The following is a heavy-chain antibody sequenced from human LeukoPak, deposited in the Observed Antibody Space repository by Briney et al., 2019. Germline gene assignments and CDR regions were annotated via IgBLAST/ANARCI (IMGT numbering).Heavy chain of an antibody. D-gene: IGHD2-15*01. CDR2: INWNGGST. V-gene: IGHV3-20*04. J-gene: IGHJ6*02. CDR1: GFTFDDYG. Sequence: GGSLRLSCAASGFTFDDYGMSWVRQAPGKGLEWVSTINWNGGSTGYADSVKGRFTISRDNAKNSLYLQMNSLKTEDTAVYYCVRGSGGSPAGGYYYGMDVWGQGTTVTVSS. CDR3: VRGSGGSPAGGYYYGMDV.